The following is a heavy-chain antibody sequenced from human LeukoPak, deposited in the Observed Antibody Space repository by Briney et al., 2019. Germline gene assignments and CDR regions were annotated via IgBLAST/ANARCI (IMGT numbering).Heavy chain of an antibody. D-gene: IGHD3-22*01. CDR3: ARENYYDSSGYFDY. Sequence: GGSLRLSCEGSGFSFSSYWMTWVRQSPGKGPEWVANIKQDESERYTVDSVKGRFTISRDNAKNSLYLQMNSLRAEDTAVYYCARENYYDSSGYFDYWGQGTLVTVSS. CDR2: IKQDESER. J-gene: IGHJ4*02. V-gene: IGHV3-7*01. CDR1: GFSFSSYW.